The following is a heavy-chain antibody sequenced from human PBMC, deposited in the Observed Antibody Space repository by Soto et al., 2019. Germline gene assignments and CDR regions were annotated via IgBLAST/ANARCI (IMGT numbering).Heavy chain of an antibody. J-gene: IGHJ4*02. CDR2: ISYDGSNK. D-gene: IGHD2-15*01. V-gene: IGHV3-30*18. Sequence: PGGSLRLSCAASGFTFSSYGMHWVRQAPGKGLEWVAVISYDGSNKYYADSVKGRFTISRDNSKNTLYLQMNSLRAEDTAVYYCAKDRVVTETPYFDYWGQGTLVTVSS. CDR1: GFTFSSYG. CDR3: AKDRVVTETPYFDY.